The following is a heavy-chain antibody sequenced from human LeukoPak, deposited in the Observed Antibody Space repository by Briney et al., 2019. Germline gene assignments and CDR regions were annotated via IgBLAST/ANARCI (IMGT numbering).Heavy chain of an antibody. Sequence: SETLSLTCAVSGGSFSGYYWSWIRQPPGKGLEWIGEINHSGSTNYNPSLKSRVTISVDTYKNKFSLKLSAVTAADTAVYYCARYTRLQSFDYWGQGTLVTVSS. V-gene: IGHV4-34*01. CDR2: INHSGST. CDR3: ARYTRLQSFDY. CDR1: GGSFSGYY. D-gene: IGHD3-9*01. J-gene: IGHJ4*02.